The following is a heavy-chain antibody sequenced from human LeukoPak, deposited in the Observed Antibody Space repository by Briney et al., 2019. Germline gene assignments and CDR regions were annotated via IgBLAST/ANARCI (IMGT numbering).Heavy chain of an antibody. Sequence: SETLSLTCTDSGGSISSSTYYWGWIRQPPGKGLEWIGSIYYSGNTYYNPPLKSRVTISVDTSKNQFSLKLSSVTAADTAVYYCARDRYTYGVPDYWGQGTLVTVSS. D-gene: IGHD5-18*01. J-gene: IGHJ4*02. CDR2: IYYSGNT. CDR3: ARDRYTYGVPDY. CDR1: GGSISSSTYY. V-gene: IGHV4-39*07.